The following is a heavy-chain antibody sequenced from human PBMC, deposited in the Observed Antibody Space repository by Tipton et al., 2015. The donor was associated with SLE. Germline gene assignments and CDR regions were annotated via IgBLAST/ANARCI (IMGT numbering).Heavy chain of an antibody. D-gene: IGHD3-16*01. J-gene: IGHJ4*02. CDR2: IYYSGTT. Sequence: LRLSCPVSGYSISNFAYYWSWFRQHPGKGLAWIGYIYYSGTTYYNPSLQSRVTISVDTSKNHFSLELTSVTAADTAVYYCARAMGGAIMDANYWGQGTLVTVS. CDR3: ARAMGGAIMDANY. V-gene: IGHV4-30-4*01. CDR1: GYSISNFAYY.